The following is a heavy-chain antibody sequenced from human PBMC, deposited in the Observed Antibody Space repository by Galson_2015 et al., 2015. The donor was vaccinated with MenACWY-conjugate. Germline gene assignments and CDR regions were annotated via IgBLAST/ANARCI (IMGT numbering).Heavy chain of an antibody. D-gene: IGHD3-10*01. V-gene: IGHV4-59*08. Sequence: SETLSLTCTVSGGSISSYYWSWIRQPPGKGLEWIGYIYYSGSTNYNPSLKSRVTISVDTSKNQFSLKLSSVTAADTAVYYCARHVEFFVGDEGPPYFDYWGQGTLATVSS. CDR2: IYYSGST. CDR1: GGSISSYY. CDR3: ARHVEFFVGDEGPPYFDY. J-gene: IGHJ4*02.